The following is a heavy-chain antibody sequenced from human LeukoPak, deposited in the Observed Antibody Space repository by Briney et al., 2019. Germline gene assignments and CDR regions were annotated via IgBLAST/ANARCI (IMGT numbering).Heavy chain of an antibody. V-gene: IGHV1-46*01. J-gene: IGHJ4*02. CDR2: INPSGGST. Sequence: ASVKVSCKASGYTFTSYYMHWVRQAPGQGLEWMGIINPSGGSTSYAQKFQGRVTMTRDTSTSTVYMELSSLRSEDTAVYYCARGLGYCSSTSCSPYDYWGQGTLVTASS. CDR1: GYTFTSYY. D-gene: IGHD2-2*01. CDR3: ARGLGYCSSTSCSPYDY.